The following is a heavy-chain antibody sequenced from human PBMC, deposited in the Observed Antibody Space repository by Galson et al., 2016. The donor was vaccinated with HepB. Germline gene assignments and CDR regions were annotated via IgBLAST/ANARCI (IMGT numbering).Heavy chain of an antibody. V-gene: IGHV3-33*01. Sequence: SLRLSCAASGFTFSTYNMHWVRQAPGKGLEWVAVIWSDGINRFYADSVKGRFTISRDNSKNTLYLEMDSLRAEDTAIYYCARGYNYGRGHLRYWGQGTLVTVSS. CDR1: GFTFSTYN. D-gene: IGHD5-18*01. CDR3: ARGYNYGRGHLRY. J-gene: IGHJ4*02. CDR2: IWSDGINR.